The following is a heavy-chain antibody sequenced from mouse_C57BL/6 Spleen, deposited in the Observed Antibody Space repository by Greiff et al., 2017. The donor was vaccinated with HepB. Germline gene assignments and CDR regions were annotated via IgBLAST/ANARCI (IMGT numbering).Heavy chain of an antibody. Sequence: VQLQQSGAELVKPGASVKLSCKASGYTFTSYWMQWVKQRPGQGLEWIGEIDPSDSYTNYNQKFKGKATLTVDTSSSTAYMQLSSLTSEDSAVYYCARQLRDYWGQGTTLTVSS. V-gene: IGHV1-50*01. J-gene: IGHJ2*01. CDR1: GYTFTSYW. CDR3: ARQLRDY. CDR2: IDPSDSYT. D-gene: IGHD3-2*02.